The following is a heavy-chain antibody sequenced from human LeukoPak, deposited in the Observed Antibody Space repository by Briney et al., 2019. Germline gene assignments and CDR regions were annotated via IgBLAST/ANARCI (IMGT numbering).Heavy chain of an antibody. J-gene: IGHJ6*03. D-gene: IGHD4-17*01. CDR3: ARDRYGDYSIYYYYYYMDV. CDR2: IYTSGST. V-gene: IGHV4-4*07. CDR1: GGSISSYY. Sequence: SETLSLTCTVSGGSISSYYWSWIRQPAGKGLEWIGRIYTSGSTNYNPSLKSRVTMSVDTSKNQFSLKLSSVTAADTAVYYCARDRYGDYSIYYYYYYMDVWGKGTTVTVSS.